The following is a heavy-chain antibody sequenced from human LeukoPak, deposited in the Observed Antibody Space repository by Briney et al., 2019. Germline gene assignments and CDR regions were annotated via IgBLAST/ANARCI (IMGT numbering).Heavy chain of an antibody. CDR3: ARDLRYYDSSGKAYYYFMDV. Sequence: SETLSLTCSVSGGSISSYYWSWIRQPAGKGLEWIGRIYISGSTNYNPSLKSRVTMSVDTSKNQFSPKLSSVTAADTAVYYCARDLRYYDSSGKAYYYFMDVWGKGTTVTVSS. V-gene: IGHV4-4*07. CDR2: IYISGST. J-gene: IGHJ6*03. CDR1: GGSISSYY. D-gene: IGHD3-22*01.